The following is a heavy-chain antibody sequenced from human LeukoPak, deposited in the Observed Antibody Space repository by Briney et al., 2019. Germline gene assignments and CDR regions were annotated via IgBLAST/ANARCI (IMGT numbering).Heavy chain of an antibody. V-gene: IGHV1-2*06. CDR1: AYTFTDYY. Sequence: ASVKVSCKASAYTFTDYYVHWVRQAPGQGLEWMGRINPSSGDTNYAQNFQGRVTMTRDTSISTAYMELSRLRSDDTAVYYCATIGGYDSSGQQPDAFDIWGQGTMVTVSS. J-gene: IGHJ3*02. CDR3: ATIGGYDSSGQQPDAFDI. CDR2: INPSSGDT. D-gene: IGHD3-22*01.